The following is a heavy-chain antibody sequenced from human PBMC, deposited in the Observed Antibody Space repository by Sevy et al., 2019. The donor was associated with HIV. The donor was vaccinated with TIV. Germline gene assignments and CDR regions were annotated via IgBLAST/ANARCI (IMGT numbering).Heavy chain of an antibody. CDR2: IYYNGHI. CDR3: AGENAWGRGYS. V-gene: IGHV4-59*08. D-gene: IGHD1-26*01. CDR1: GGSITSHY. J-gene: IGHJ4*02. Sequence: SETLSLTCTVSGGSITSHYWNWIRQPPGKGLEWIANIYYNGHINYNPSLKRRVTLSLDTSKNQFSLRLSSVTAADTAMYYCAGENAWGRGYSWGQGTLVTVSS.